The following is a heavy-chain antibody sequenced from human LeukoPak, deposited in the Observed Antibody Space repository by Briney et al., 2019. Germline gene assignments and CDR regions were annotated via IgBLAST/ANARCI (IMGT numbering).Heavy chain of an antibody. CDR1: GFTFSSYA. CDR2: ISSSSSCI. V-gene: IGHV3-21*01. Sequence: GGSLRLSCAASGFTFSSYAMSWVRQAPGKGLEWVSSISSSSSCIYYADSVKGRFTISRDNAKNSLYLQMNSLRAEDTAVYYCARDGIVGAAKGYYYYMDVWGKGTTVTISS. D-gene: IGHD2-15*01. J-gene: IGHJ6*03. CDR3: ARDGIVGAAKGYYYYMDV.